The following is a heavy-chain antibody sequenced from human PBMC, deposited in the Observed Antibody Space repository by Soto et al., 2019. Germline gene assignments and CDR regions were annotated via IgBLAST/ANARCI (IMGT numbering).Heavy chain of an antibody. Sequence: QVQLVESGGGVVQPGRSLRLSCAASGFTFSSYAMHWVRQAPGKGLEGVAVISYDGSNKYYADSVKGRFTISRDNSKNTLYLQMNSLRAEDTAVYYCARTETDYYGMDVWGQGTTVTVSS. CDR2: ISYDGSNK. CDR3: ARTETDYYGMDV. CDR1: GFTFSSYA. J-gene: IGHJ6*02. V-gene: IGHV3-30-3*01.